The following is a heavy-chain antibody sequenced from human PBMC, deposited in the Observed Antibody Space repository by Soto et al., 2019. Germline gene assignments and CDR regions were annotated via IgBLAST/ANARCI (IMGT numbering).Heavy chain of an antibody. V-gene: IGHV3-23*01. CDR2: ISGSGDST. CDR3: ARRGPGTYFDY. Sequence: EVQLLESGGGLVQPGGSLRLSCAASGFTFSSYAMRWVRQAPGKGLEWVSAISGSGDSTYYADSVKGRFTISRDNSKNTLYLHMNSLRVEDTAVYYCARRGPGTYFDYWGQGTLVTVSS. J-gene: IGHJ4*02. D-gene: IGHD6-13*01. CDR1: GFTFSSYA.